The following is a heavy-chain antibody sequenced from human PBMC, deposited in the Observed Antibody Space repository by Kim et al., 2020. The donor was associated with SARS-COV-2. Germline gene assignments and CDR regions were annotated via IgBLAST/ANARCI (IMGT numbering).Heavy chain of an antibody. Sequence: GESLKISCKGSGYSFTSYWIGWVRQMPGKGLEWMGIIYPGDSDTRYSPSFQGQVTISADKSISTAYLQWSSLKASDTAMYYCARHGGIAAADYGMDVWGQGSTGTVSS. CDR1: GYSFTSYW. CDR2: IYPGDSDT. J-gene: IGHJ6*02. V-gene: IGHV5-51*01. CDR3: ARHGGIAAADYGMDV. D-gene: IGHD6-13*01.